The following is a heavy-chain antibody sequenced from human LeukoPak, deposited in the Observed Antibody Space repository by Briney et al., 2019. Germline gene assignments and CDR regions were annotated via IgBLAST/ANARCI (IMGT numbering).Heavy chain of an antibody. CDR3: ARGLVGFDY. Sequence: SETLSLTCAVSGGSIGSSNWWSWVRQPPGKGLEWIGEIYHSGSTNYNPSLRGRVTISLDTSKNQFSLKVSSVTAADTAVYYCARGLVGFDYWGQGTLVTVSS. D-gene: IGHD1-26*01. V-gene: IGHV4-4*02. CDR2: IYHSGST. J-gene: IGHJ4*02. CDR1: GGSIGSSNW.